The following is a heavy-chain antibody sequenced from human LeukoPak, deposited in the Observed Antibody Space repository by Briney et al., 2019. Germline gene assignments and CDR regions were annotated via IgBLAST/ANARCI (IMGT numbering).Heavy chain of an antibody. D-gene: IGHD2-2*02. J-gene: IGHJ5*02. CDR2: VTPFFGRA. CDR3: ARVHCTSTVCYTGWFDP. Sequence: SVKVSCKASGGTLSTHAISWVRQAPGQGLEWMGGVTPFFGRANYAQKFQGRVTFTTEESTSTAYMELSSLRSEDTAVYYCARVHCTSTVCYTGWFDPWGQGTLVTVSS. CDR1: GGTLSTHA. V-gene: IGHV1-69*05.